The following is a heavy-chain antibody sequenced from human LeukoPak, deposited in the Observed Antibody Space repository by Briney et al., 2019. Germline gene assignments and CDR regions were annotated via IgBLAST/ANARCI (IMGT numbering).Heavy chain of an antibody. D-gene: IGHD3-22*01. CDR2: MSGNGGRT. CDR1: GFTFSTYA. J-gene: IGHJ6*02. Sequence: SGGSLRLSCAASGFTFSTYAMSWVRQAPGKGLEWVSAMSGNGGRTYYAHSVKGRFTISRDNSKMTLYLQMNSLRAEDTAVYYCALTGKDSSGYYSSDYYYYGMGVWGQGTTVTVSS. CDR3: ALTGKDSSGYYSSDYYYYGMGV. V-gene: IGHV3-23*01.